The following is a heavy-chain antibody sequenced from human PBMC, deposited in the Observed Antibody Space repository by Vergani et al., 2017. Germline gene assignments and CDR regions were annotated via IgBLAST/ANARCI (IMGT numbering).Heavy chain of an antibody. J-gene: IGHJ4*02. CDR2: IYYSGST. D-gene: IGHD2-2*01. V-gene: IGHV4-31*03. Sequence: QVQLQESGPGLVKPSQTLSLTCTVSGGSISSGGYYWSWIRQHPGKGLEWIGYIYYSGSTYYNPSLKSRVTKSVDTSKNQFSLKLSSVTAADTAVYYCARQGYCSSTSCYASVDYWGQGTLVTVSS. CDR3: ARQGYCSSTSCYASVDY. CDR1: GGSISSGGYY.